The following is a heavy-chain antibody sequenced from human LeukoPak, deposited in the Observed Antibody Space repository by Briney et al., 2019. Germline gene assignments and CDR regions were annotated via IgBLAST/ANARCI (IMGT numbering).Heavy chain of an antibody. Sequence: GESLKISCKGSGYSFTSYWIGWVRQMAGKGLEWMGIIYPGDSDTRYCPSFQGQVTISADKSISTAYLQWSSLKASDTAIYYGARHPLHWSGNENANHDAFDIWGQGTMVTVSS. D-gene: IGHD3-3*01. J-gene: IGHJ3*02. CDR2: IYPGDSDT. CDR1: GYSFTSYW. V-gene: IGHV5-51*01. CDR3: ARHPLHWSGNENANHDAFDI.